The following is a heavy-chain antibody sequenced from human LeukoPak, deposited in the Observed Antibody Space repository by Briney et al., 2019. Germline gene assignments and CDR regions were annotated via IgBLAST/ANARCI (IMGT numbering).Heavy chain of an antibody. CDR2: ISWEGGST. D-gene: IGHD1-26*01. J-gene: IGHJ2*01. CDR3: VKGGDSGSYFGFDL. CDR1: GITFADYA. V-gene: IGHV3-43*01. Sequence: GGSLRLSCAASGITFADYAMNWVRQAPGKGLEWVSLISWEGGSTFYVDSVKGRFTISRGNSKNSLYLQMNSLRTDDTALYYCVKGGDSGSYFGFDLWGRGTLVTVSS.